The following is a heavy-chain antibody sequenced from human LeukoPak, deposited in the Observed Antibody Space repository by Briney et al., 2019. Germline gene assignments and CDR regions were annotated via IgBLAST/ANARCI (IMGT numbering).Heavy chain of an antibody. V-gene: IGHV3-48*04. D-gene: IGHD3-3*01. CDR1: GFTFSSYS. CDR2: ISSSSSTI. J-gene: IGHJ4*02. CDR3: ARSIYDFWRYFDY. Sequence: GGSLRLSCAASGFTFSSYSMNWVRQAPGKGLEWVSYISSSSSTIYYADSVKGRFTITRDNAKNSLYLQMNSLRAEDTAVYYCARSIYDFWRYFDYWGQGTLVTVSS.